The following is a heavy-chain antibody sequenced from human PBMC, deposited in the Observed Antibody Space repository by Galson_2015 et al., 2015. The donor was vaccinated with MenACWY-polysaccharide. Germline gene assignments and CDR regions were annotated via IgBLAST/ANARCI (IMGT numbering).Heavy chain of an antibody. Sequence: SLRLSCAASGFTFSSFAMTWVRQAPGKGLEWVSGISGRDGRTFYADSVKGRFTISRDNSKNTLYLQMNSLGAEDTAVFYCVRKNWNYVMYSFYGMDVWGQGTTVTVSS. CDR1: GFTFSSFA. V-gene: IGHV3-23*01. CDR3: VRKNWNYVMYSFYGMDV. D-gene: IGHD1-7*01. CDR2: ISGRDGRT. J-gene: IGHJ6*02.